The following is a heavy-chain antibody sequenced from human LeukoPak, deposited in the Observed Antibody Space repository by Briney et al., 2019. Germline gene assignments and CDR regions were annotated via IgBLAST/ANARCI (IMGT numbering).Heavy chain of an antibody. CDR2: IYHSGST. J-gene: IGHJ3*02. D-gene: IGHD2-2*01. V-gene: IGHV4-38-2*02. CDR1: GYSISSDYY. CDR3: VGSYAHPAFDI. Sequence: SETLSLTCTVSGYSISSDYYWGWIRQPPGKGLGWIGSIYHSGSTYYNSSLKSRVTISVDTSKNQFSLKLSSVTAADTAVYYCVGSYAHPAFDIWGQGTMVTVSS.